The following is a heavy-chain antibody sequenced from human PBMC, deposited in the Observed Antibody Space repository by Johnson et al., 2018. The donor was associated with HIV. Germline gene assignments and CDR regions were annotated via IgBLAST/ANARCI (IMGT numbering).Heavy chain of an antibody. V-gene: IGHV3-30*18. J-gene: IGHJ3*02. D-gene: IGHD1-26*01. CDR1: GFTVSASS. Sequence: QVQLVESGGGLIQPGGSLRLSCAASGFTVSASSMIWVRQAPGEGLKWVAVISYDGSNKYYADSVKGRFTLSRDNSKNTLYLQMNSLRAEDTAVYYCAKDNPVGATRGDAFDIWGQGTMVTVSS. CDR3: AKDNPVGATRGDAFDI. CDR2: ISYDGSNK.